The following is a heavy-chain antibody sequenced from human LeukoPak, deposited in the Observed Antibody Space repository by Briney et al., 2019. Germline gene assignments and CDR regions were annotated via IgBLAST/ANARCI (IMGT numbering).Heavy chain of an antibody. CDR1: GFTFDDYA. V-gene: IGHV3-9*01. D-gene: IGHD1-26*01. J-gene: IGHJ4*02. CDR3: AGATDQYYFDY. CDR2: ISWNSGSI. Sequence: PGRSLRLSCAASGFTFDDYAMHWVRQAPGKGLEWVSGISWNSGSIGYADSVKGRFTISRDNAKNSLYLQMNSLRAEDTAVYYCAGATDQYYFDYWGQGTLVTVSS.